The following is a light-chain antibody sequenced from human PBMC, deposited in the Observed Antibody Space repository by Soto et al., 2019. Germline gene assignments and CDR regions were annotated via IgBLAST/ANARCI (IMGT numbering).Light chain of an antibody. V-gene: IGKV3-15*01. J-gene: IGKJ5*01. CDR1: RDVSTD. CDR3: QQYTNWPPIT. Sequence: ETVMTQSPDILSVSPGDSATLSCRVSRDVSTDLAWFHQKPGQTPRLLIYCSSTRATGVPARFIRSGSGADFTLTISNLQSEDFSVYYCQQYTNWPPITFGQGTRLEIK. CDR2: CSS.